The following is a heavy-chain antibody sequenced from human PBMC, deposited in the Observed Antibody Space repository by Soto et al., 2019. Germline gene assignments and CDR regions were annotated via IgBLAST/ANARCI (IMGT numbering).Heavy chain of an antibody. D-gene: IGHD3-16*01. Sequence: PGGLLRLSWAASGFTCRSYSMNWVRQTQGKGLEWVSYISSSSSTIYYADSVKGRFTISRDNAKNSLYLQMNSLRAEDTAVYYCARDLWGSLGPSETGGQGTLVT. CDR1: GFTCRSYS. J-gene: IGHJ4*02. CDR3: ARDLWGSLGPSET. CDR2: ISSSSSTI. V-gene: IGHV3-48*01.